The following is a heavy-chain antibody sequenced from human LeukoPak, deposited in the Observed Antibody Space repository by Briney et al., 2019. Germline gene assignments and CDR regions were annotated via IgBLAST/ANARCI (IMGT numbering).Heavy chain of an antibody. CDR1: GFTFSSYA. V-gene: IGHV3-30-3*01. CDR2: ISYDGSNK. Sequence: PGGSLRLSCAASGFTFSSYAMHWVRQAPGKGLEWVAVISYDGSNKYYADSVKGRFTISRDNSKNTLYLQMNSLRAEDTAVYYCARESRAITFGGVIADWGQGTLVTVSS. D-gene: IGHD3-16*02. CDR3: ARESRAITFGGVIAD. J-gene: IGHJ4*02.